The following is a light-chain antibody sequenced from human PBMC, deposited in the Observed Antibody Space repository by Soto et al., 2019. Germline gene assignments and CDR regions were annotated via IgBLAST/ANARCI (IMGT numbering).Light chain of an antibody. CDR1: QSVSSSY. Sequence: EILLTRSPATLSLSPGETATLSCRASQSVSSSYLAWYQKKPGQAPRLLIYGASSRATGIPDRFSGSGSGTDFTLTISRLEPEDFAVYYCQKYWTFGQGTKV. J-gene: IGKJ1*01. V-gene: IGKV3-20*01. CDR3: QKYWT. CDR2: GAS.